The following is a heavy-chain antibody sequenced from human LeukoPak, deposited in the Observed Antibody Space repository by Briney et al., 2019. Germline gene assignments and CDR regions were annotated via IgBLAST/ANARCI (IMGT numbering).Heavy chain of an antibody. CDR2: ISAYNGNT. J-gene: IGHJ4*02. CDR1: GYTFSSYG. Sequence: ASVNVSCKASGYTFSSYGISWVRQAPGQGLEWMGWISAYNGNTNYAQKLQGRVTMTTDTSTSTGYMELRSLGSDDTAVYYCARDQKLGGYTYGYAYWGQGTLVTVSS. CDR3: ARDQKLGGYTYGYAY. V-gene: IGHV1-18*01. D-gene: IGHD5-18*01.